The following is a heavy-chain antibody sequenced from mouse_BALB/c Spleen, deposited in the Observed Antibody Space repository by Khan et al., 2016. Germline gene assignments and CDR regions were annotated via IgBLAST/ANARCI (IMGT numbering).Heavy chain of an antibody. CDR1: GYTFSSYW. D-gene: IGHD1-1*01. CDR2: ILPASGSS. CDR3: GRLYYYGFVDY. J-gene: IGHJ2*01. V-gene: IGHV1-9*01. Sequence: QVQLQQSGAELMKPGASVKISCKATGYTFSSYWIEWVKQRPGHGLEWIGEILPASGSSKYNEKFKGKATFTADTSSNTVYMQLSSLTSEDTALYYCGRLYYYGFVDYWGQGTTLTVSS.